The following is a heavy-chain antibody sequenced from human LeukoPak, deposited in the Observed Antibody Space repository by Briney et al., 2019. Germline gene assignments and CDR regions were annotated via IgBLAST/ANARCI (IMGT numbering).Heavy chain of an antibody. CDR2: IYYSGST. CDR3: ARGWYSSSWFDY. D-gene: IGHD6-13*01. CDR1: GGSISSYY. Sequence: PSETLSLTCTVSGGSISSYYWSWIRQPPGKGLEWIGYIYYSGSTNYNPSLKSQVTISVDTSKNQFSLKLSSVTAADTAVYYCARGWYSSSWFDYWGQGTLVTVSS. J-gene: IGHJ5*01. V-gene: IGHV4-59*08.